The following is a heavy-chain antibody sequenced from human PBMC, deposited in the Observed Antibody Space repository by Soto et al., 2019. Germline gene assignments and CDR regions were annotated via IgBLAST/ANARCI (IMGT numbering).Heavy chain of an antibody. Sequence: ASVKVSCKASGYTFTSYDINWVRQATGQGLEWMGWMNPNSGNTGYAQKFQGRVTMTRNTSISTAYMELSSLRSEDTAVYYCAREIRAGFWSGYYVYYYYYYMDVWGKGTTVTVSS. CDR2: MNPNSGNT. CDR1: GYTFTSYD. V-gene: IGHV1-8*01. J-gene: IGHJ6*03. D-gene: IGHD3-3*01. CDR3: AREIRAGFWSGYYVYYYYYYMDV.